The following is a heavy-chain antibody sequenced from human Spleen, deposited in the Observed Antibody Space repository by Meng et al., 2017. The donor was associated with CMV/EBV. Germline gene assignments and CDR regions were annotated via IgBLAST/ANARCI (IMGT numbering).Heavy chain of an antibody. CDR2: ISSSGSTI. V-gene: IGHV3-48*03. CDR1: GFTFSSYE. D-gene: IGHD3-22*01. CDR3: ARGKGTMIVVVTAAFDY. Sequence: GESLKISCAASGFTFSSYEMNWVRQAPGKGLEWASYISSSGSTIYYADSVKGRFTISRDNAKNSLYLQMNSLRAEDTAVYYCARGKGTMIVVVTAAFDYWGQGTLVTVSS. J-gene: IGHJ4*02.